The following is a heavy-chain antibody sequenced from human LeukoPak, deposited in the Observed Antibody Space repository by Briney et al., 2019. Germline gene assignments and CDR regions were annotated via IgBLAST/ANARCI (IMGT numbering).Heavy chain of an antibody. Sequence: SETLSLTCAVYGGSFSGYYWSWIRQPQGKGLEWIGEINDTGSTKYTPSLKSRVTISVDTSKNQFSLKVNSLTVADTAVYYCATGGLNNNYFDSWGQGTLVTVSS. CDR3: ATGGLNNNYFDS. J-gene: IGHJ4*02. CDR2: INDTGST. V-gene: IGHV4-34*01. CDR1: GGSFSGYY. D-gene: IGHD1/OR15-1a*01.